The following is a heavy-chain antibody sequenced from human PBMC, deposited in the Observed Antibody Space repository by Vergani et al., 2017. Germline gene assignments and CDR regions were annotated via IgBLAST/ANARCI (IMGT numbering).Heavy chain of an antibody. V-gene: IGHV3-23*01. CDR3: AKHIVVVTAIHSLDY. Sequence: EVQLLESGGGLVKPGGSLRLSCAASGFTFSSYAMSWVRQAPGKGLEWVSAISGSGGSTYYADSVKGRFTISRDNSKNTLYLQMNSLRADDTAVSYCAKHIVVVTAIHSLDYWGQGTLVTVSS. D-gene: IGHD2-21*02. CDR2: ISGSGGST. CDR1: GFTFSSYA. J-gene: IGHJ4*02.